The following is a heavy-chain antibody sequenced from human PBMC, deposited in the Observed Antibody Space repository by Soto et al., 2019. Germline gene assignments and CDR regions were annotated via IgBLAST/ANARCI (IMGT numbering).Heavy chain of an antibody. CDR1: GGSMRNYF. CDR2: IHYSGTT. Sequence: SETLSLTCTVSGGSMRNYFWTWIRQPPGKGLEWIGYIHYSGTTSFFPSYNPSLRSRVTISEDTSKNQFSLKLLSVTTADTAVYFCAAVEASSRNLAPYSLAFWGQGTLVTVSS. V-gene: IGHV4-59*01. J-gene: IGHJ1*01. D-gene: IGHD6-13*01. CDR3: AAVEASSRNLAPYSLAF.